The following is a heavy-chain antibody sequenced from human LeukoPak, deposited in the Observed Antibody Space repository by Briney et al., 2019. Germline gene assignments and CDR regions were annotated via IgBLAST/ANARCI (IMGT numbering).Heavy chain of an antibody. J-gene: IGHJ4*02. CDR3: ARMYSSGWFDY. CDR2: IYYSGST. Sequence: KPSETLSLTCTVSGGSISSYYWSWIRQPPGKGLEWIGYIYYSGSTNYNPSLKSRVTISVDTSKNQFSLKLSSVTAADTAVYYCARMYSSGWFDYWGQGTLVTVSS. D-gene: IGHD6-19*01. CDR1: GGSISSYY. V-gene: IGHV4-59*01.